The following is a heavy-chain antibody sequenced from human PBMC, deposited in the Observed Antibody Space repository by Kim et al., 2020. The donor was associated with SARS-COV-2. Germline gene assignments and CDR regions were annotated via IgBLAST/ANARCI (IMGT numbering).Heavy chain of an antibody. CDR2: ISSSSSYI. D-gene: IGHD2-15*01. CDR1: GFTFSSYS. V-gene: IGHV3-21*01. Sequence: GGSLRLSCAASGFTFSSYSMNWVRQAPGKGLEWVSSISSSSSYIYYADSVKGRFTISRDNAKNSLYLQMNSLRAEDTAVYYCAGGRPSLFLVAATNLFDYGGQGTLVTVS. J-gene: IGHJ4*02. CDR3: AGGRPSLFLVAATNLFDY.